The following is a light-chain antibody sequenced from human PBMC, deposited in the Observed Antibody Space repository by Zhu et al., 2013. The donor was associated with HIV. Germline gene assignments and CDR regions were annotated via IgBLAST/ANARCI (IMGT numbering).Light chain of an antibody. Sequence: EIVLTQSPVTLSLSPGERATLSCRASQSVSSTFLAWYQQKTGQAPRLLIYAASSRATGIPDRFSGGGSGTDFTLTISRLEPDDFAVYYCQQRGDSNTWTFGQGTKVEI. V-gene: IGKV3-20*01. CDR3: QQRGDSNTWT. CDR2: AAS. CDR1: QSVSSTF. J-gene: IGKJ1*01.